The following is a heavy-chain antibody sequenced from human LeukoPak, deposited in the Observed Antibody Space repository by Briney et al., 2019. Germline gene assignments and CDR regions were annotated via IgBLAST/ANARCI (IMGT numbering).Heavy chain of an antibody. Sequence: HTGGSLRLSCAASGFTFSSYAMSWVRQAPGKGLEWVSAISGSGGSTYYADSVKGRFTISRDNSKNTLYLQMNSLRAEDTAVYYCAKPSNEYIVVVPAATWFDPWGQGTLVTVSS. D-gene: IGHD2-2*01. J-gene: IGHJ5*02. CDR2: ISGSGGST. V-gene: IGHV3-23*01. CDR1: GFTFSSYA. CDR3: AKPSNEYIVVVPAATWFDP.